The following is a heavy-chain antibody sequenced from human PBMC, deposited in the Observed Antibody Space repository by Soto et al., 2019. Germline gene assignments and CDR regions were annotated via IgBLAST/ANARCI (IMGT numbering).Heavy chain of an antibody. J-gene: IGHJ6*02. D-gene: IGHD2-2*02. CDR2: IYYSGST. CDR1: GGSISSGGYY. CDR3: ARGGRYCSSNSCYNFPYYYYGMDV. V-gene: IGHV4-31*03. Sequence: QVQLQESGPGLVKPSQTLSLTCTVSGGSISSGGYYWSWIRQHPGKGLAWIGYIYYSGSTYYNPSLKSRVTISVDTSKNQFSLKLSSVTAADTAVYYCARGGRYCSSNSCYNFPYYYYGMDVWGQGTTVTVSS.